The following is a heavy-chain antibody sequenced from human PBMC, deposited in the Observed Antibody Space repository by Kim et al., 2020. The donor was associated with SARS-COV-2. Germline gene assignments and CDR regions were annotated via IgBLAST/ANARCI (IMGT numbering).Heavy chain of an antibody. CDR3: ARRYSGYDLYYYGMDV. Sequence: SLKSRVTISVDTSKNQFSLKLSSVTAADTAVYYCARRYSGYDLYYYGMDVWGQGTTVTVSS. D-gene: IGHD5-12*01. V-gene: IGHV4-39*01. J-gene: IGHJ6*02.